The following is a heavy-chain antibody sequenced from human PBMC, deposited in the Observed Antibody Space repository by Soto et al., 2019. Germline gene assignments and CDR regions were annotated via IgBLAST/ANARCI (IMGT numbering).Heavy chain of an antibody. CDR2: INPNSGVT. CDR1: GYTFTDYY. CDR3: ATLGAAAFDH. Sequence: QVQLVQSGAEVKKPGASVKVSCKASGYTFTDYYIHWVRQAPGQGLECLGWINPNSGVTNYAQKFQGRVTMTRDTSISTAYMELSRLRFDDTAVYFCATLGAAAFDHWGQGTLVTVPS. D-gene: IGHD3-16*01. V-gene: IGHV1-2*02. J-gene: IGHJ4*02.